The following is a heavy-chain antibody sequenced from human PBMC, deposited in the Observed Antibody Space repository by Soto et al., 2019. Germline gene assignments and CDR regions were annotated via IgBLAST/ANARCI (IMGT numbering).Heavy chain of an antibody. CDR3: ARDPENYDILTGYYTPRYYFDY. CDR1: GVTFSSYG. Sequence: PGGPQRLSCTASGVTFSSYGMHRVRQAPGKGLEWVAVIWYDGSNKYYADSVKGRFTISRDNSKNTLYLQMNSLRAEDTAVYYCARDPENYDILTGYYTPRYYFDYWGQGTQVTVSS. CDR2: IWYDGSNK. D-gene: IGHD3-9*01. J-gene: IGHJ4*02. V-gene: IGHV3-33*01.